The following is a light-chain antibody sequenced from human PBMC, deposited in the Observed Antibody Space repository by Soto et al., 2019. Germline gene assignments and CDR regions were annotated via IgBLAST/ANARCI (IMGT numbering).Light chain of an antibody. CDR2: AAS. CDR1: QSISRY. V-gene: IGKV1-39*01. J-gene: IGKJ4*01. Sequence: DIQMTQSPSSLSASVGDRVTITCRASQSISRYLNWYQQRPGKAPKFLIYAASNLQSGVPSRFSGSGFGTDFTLTSSSLQPEDFANYYCQQSHSTPLPFGGGTTGEIK. CDR3: QQSHSTPLP.